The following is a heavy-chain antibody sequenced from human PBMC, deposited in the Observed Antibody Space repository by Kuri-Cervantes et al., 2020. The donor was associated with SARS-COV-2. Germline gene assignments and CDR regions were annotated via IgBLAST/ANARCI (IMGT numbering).Heavy chain of an antibody. CDR2: MNPNSGNT. CDR3: ATSPVVYGDPITYYYYYGMDV. CDR1: GGTFSSYT. V-gene: IGHV1-8*02. D-gene: IGHD4-17*01. J-gene: IGHJ6*02. Sequence: ASVKVSCKASGGTFSSYTISWVRQAPGQGLEWMGWMNPNSGNTGYAQKFQGRVTMTRNTSISTAYMELSSLRSEDTAVYYCATSPVVYGDPITYYYYYGMDVWGQGTTVTVSS.